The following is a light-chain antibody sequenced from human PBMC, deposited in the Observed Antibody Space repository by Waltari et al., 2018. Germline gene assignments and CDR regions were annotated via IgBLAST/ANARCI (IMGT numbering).Light chain of an antibody. CDR2: GAS. Sequence: SCRVSQSVSRALAWYQQKPGQAPRLLIYGASNMATGIPDRFSGSGSGTDFSLTISRLEPEDFAVYYCQHYVRLPVTFGQGTKVEIK. V-gene: IGKV3-20*01. CDR3: QHYVRLPVT. CDR1: QSVSRA. J-gene: IGKJ1*01.